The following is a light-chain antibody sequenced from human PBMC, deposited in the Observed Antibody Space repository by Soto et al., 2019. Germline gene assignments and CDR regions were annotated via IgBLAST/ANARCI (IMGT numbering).Light chain of an antibody. CDR1: QSVSSS. CDR2: GAS. V-gene: IGKV3-11*01. J-gene: IGKJ4*01. CDR3: QQRRSWPPIT. Sequence: EIVLTQSPATLSLSPGERATLSCRASQSVSSSLAWYQQKPGQAPRLLIYGASSRATGIPARFSGSGSGTDFTLTINRLEPEDFAVYYCQQRRSWPPITFGGGTKVDIK.